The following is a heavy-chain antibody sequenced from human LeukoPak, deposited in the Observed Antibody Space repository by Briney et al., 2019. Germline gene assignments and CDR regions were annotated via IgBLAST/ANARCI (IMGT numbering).Heavy chain of an antibody. CDR2: ISAYNGNT. CDR3: ARSGSGSYYNEGIDY. D-gene: IGHD3-10*01. CDR1: GYTFTSYG. V-gene: IGHV1-18*01. J-gene: IGHJ4*02. Sequence: ASVKVSCKASGYTFTSYGISWVRQAPGQGLEWMGWISAYNGNTNYAQKLQGRVTMTTDTSTSTAYMELRSLRSDDTAVYYWARSGSGSYYNEGIDYWGQGTLVTVSS.